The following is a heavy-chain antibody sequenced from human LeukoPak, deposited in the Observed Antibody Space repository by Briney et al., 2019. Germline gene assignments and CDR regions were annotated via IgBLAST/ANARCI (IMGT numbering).Heavy chain of an antibody. CDR2: IFYSGSA. CDR1: GGSISSYY. Sequence: SSETLSLTCTVSGGSISSYYWSWIRQPPGEGLEWIGYIFYSGSANYNPSLKSRVTISLDTSKNQLSLKLSSVTAADTAVYYCARQSSDAFDIWGQGTTVTVSS. V-gene: IGHV4-59*01. J-gene: IGHJ3*02. CDR3: ARQSSDAFDI. D-gene: IGHD5/OR15-5a*01.